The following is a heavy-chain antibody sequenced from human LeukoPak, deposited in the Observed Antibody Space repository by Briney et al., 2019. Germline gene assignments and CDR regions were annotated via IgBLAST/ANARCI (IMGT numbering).Heavy chain of an antibody. D-gene: IGHD3-10*01. CDR2: IYHSGST. V-gene: IGHV4-30-2*01. CDR1: GGSISSGGYS. J-gene: IGHJ4*02. Sequence: SQTLSLTCAVSGGSISSGGYSWSWIRQPPGKGLEWIGYIYHSGSTYYNPSLKSRVTISVDTSKNQFSLKLSSVTAADTAVYYCARSSTLYGHFDYWGQGTLVTVSS. CDR3: ARSSTLYGHFDY.